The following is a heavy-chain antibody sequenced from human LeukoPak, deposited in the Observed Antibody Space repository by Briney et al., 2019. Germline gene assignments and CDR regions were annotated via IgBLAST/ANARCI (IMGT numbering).Heavy chain of an antibody. J-gene: IGHJ3*02. D-gene: IGHD3-10*01. CDR3: ARVRLITMVRGVRGDDAFDI. CDR2: ISSSSSTI. CDR1: GFTFSSYS. Sequence: GRSLRLSCAASGFTFSSYSMNWVRQAPGKGLEWVSYISSSSSTIYYADSVKGRFTISRDNAKNSLYLQMNSLRAEDTAVYYCARVRLITMVRGVRGDDAFDIWGQGTMVTVSS. V-gene: IGHV3-48*04.